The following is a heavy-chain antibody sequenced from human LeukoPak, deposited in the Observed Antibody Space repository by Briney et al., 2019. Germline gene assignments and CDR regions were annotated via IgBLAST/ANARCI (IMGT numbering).Heavy chain of an antibody. CDR2: IKSKTDGGTT. D-gene: IGHD6-19*01. V-gene: IGHV3-15*01. J-gene: IGHJ4*02. Sequence: GGSLRLSCAASGFTFSNAWMSWVRQAPGKGLEWVGRIKSKTDGGTTDCAAPVKGRFTISRDDSKNTLYLQMNSLKTEDTAVYYCTTDVTVAGLFDYWGQGTLVTVSS. CDR1: GFTFSNAW. CDR3: TTDVTVAGLFDY.